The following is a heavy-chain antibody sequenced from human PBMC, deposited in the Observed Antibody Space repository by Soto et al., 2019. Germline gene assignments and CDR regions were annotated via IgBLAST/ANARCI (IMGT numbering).Heavy chain of an antibody. CDR2: IYHSGTT. Sequence: PSETLSLTCAVSGASISDNWWSWVRQPPGKGLEWIGEIYHSGTTTYNPSLKSRVTISVDTSKNQFSLKLSSVTAADTAVYYCARTPGRPFPRRENWFDPWGQGTLVTVSS. CDR1: GASISDNW. V-gene: IGHV4-4*02. J-gene: IGHJ5*02. CDR3: ARTPGRPFPRRENWFDP.